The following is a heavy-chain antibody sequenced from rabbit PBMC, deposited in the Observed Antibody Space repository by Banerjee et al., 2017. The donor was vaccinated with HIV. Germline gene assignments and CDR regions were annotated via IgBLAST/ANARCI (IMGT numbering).Heavy chain of an antibody. CDR1: GFSFSNNYY. D-gene: IGHD1-1*01. Sequence: QEQLVESGGGLVKPGGTLTLTCTASGFSFSNNYYMCWVRQAPGKGLEWIGCIRAGSGGTWYASWVNGRFTISKTSSTTVTLQMTSLTAADTATYFCAREYASSSGYYNLWGPGTLVTVS. V-gene: IGHV1S45*01. CDR3: AREYASSSGYYNL. CDR2: IRAGSGGT. J-gene: IGHJ4*01.